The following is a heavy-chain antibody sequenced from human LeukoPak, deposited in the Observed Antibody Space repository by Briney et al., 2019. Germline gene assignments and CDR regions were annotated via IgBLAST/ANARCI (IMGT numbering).Heavy chain of an antibody. J-gene: IGHJ3*02. CDR1: GFTFSSYW. Sequence: GGSLRLSCAASGFTFSSYWMHWVRQAPGKGLVWVSRINTDGNNTPYADSVKGRFTISRDNAKNTLYLQMNSLRAEDTGVYYCARGGGAKAFDIWGQGTMVTVSS. V-gene: IGHV3-74*01. D-gene: IGHD1-26*01. CDR2: INTDGNNT. CDR3: ARGGGAKAFDI.